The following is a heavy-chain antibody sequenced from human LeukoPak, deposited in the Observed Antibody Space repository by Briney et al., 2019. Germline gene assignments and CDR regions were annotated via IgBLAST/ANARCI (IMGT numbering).Heavy chain of an antibody. CDR2: ISYAGSNI. CDR3: ATATGRYAPFDAFDI. D-gene: IGHD3-16*01. Sequence: GGSLRLSRAASGFTFSSFGMHWVRQAPGKGLEWVAVISYAGSNIYYADSVRGRFTISRDNSNNTLYLQMDNLGAEDTAVYYCATATGRYAPFDAFDIWGQGTVVTVSP. CDR1: GFTFSSFG. J-gene: IGHJ3*02. V-gene: IGHV3-30*03.